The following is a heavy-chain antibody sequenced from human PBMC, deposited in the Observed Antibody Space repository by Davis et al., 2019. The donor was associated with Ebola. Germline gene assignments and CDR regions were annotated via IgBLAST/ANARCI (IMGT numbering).Heavy chain of an antibody. D-gene: IGHD1-26*01. Sequence: GESLKISSATSGFTVNSNYMSWVRQAPVKGLEWVSLIYSGGSTYYADSVKGRFTISRDNSKNTLYLQMNGLRVEETAIYFCVKDTSNIWFDIWGQGTMVTVSS. J-gene: IGHJ3*02. CDR1: GFTVNSNY. V-gene: IGHV3-53*01. CDR3: VKDTSNIWFDI. CDR2: IYSGGST.